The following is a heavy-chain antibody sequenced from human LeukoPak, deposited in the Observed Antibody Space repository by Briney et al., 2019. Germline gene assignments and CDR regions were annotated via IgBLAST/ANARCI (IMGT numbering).Heavy chain of an antibody. D-gene: IGHD4-17*01. V-gene: IGHV4-34*09. CDR1: GGSFSGYY. J-gene: IGHJ4*02. CDR2: IYYSGGT. Sequence: SETLSLTCAVYGGSFSGYYWSWIRQPPGKGLEWIGYIYYSGGTYYNPSLQSRVTISINTSKNQFSLQLSSVTAADTAVYYCARAGYGDYGDFDYWGQGTLVTVSS. CDR3: ARAGYGDYGDFDY.